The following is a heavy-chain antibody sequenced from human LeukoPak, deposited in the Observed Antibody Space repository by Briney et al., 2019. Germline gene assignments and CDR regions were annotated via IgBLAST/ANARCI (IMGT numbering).Heavy chain of an antibody. Sequence: GESLRLSCAASGCTFRAYWMHWVRQGPGKGLVWVARINSDGITTTYADSVKGRFTISRDNAKNTLYLQMNSLRAEDTGVYYCARDNSGPYDYWGQGTLVTVSS. D-gene: IGHD2-15*01. CDR1: GCTFRAYW. CDR3: ARDNSGPYDY. J-gene: IGHJ4*02. V-gene: IGHV3-74*01. CDR2: INSDGITT.